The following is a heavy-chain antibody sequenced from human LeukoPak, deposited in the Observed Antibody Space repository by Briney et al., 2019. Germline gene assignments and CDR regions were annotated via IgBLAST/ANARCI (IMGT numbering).Heavy chain of an antibody. V-gene: IGHV4-31*03. Sequence: PSQTLSLTCTVSGGSISSGGYYWSWIRQHPGKGLEWIGYIYYSGSTYYNPSLKSRVTISVDTSKNQFSLKLSSVTAADTAVYYCARAGSGSYYNAYYFDYWGQGALVTVSS. CDR3: ARAGSGSYYNAYYFDY. CDR1: GGSISSGGYY. J-gene: IGHJ4*02. D-gene: IGHD3-10*01. CDR2: IYYSGST.